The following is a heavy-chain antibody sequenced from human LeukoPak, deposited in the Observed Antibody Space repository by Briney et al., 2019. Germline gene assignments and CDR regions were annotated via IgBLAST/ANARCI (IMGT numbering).Heavy chain of an antibody. CDR3: TSRLVVPAAIYYLDF. V-gene: IGHV3-15*01. CDR2: IKSKTDGGTT. J-gene: IGHJ4*02. Sequence: GGSLTLSCAASGFTFSDAWMIWIRQAPGKGLEWVGRIKSKTDGGTTDYGAPVKGRFTISRDDPKNTLYLHMKSLKTEDTAVYYCTSRLVVPAAIYYLDFWGQGILVTVSS. CDR1: GFTFSDAW. D-gene: IGHD2-2*02.